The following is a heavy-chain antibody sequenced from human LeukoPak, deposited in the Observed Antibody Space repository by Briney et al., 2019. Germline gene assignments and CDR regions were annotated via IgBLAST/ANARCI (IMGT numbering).Heavy chain of an antibody. J-gene: IGHJ1*01. CDR2: ISAYNGHT. CDR3: ARGDCSSDTCYLPEYFQH. D-gene: IGHD2-15*01. CDR1: GYTFTDYF. V-gene: IGHV1-18*04. Sequence: ASVKVSCKASGYTFTDYFVHWVRQAPGQGLEWTGWISAYNGHTNYAQKLQGRATMTTDTSTSTAYMELRSLRPDDTAVYYCARGDCSSDTCYLPEYFQHWGQGTLVTVSS.